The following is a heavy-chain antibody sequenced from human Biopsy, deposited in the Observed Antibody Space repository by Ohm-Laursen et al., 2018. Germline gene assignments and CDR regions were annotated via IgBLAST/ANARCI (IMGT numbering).Heavy chain of an antibody. CDR3: AADINVWNVNY. D-gene: IGHD1-1*01. J-gene: IGHJ4*02. CDR2: FAPENGKT. CDR1: GYTLTELS. Sequence: ASVKVSCKVSGYTLTELSMHWVRQAPGRGLEWMGGFAPENGKTIYAQKFQGRVTMTEDTSTDTAYMELRSLRSEDTAVYYYAADINVWNVNYWGQGTQVTVSS. V-gene: IGHV1-24*01.